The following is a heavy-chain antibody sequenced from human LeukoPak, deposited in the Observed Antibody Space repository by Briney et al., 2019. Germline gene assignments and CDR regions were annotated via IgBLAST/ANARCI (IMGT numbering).Heavy chain of an antibody. J-gene: IGHJ3*02. CDR1: GFTFSSYA. V-gene: IGHV3-23*01. CDR2: ISGSGGST. D-gene: IGHD4-23*01. CDR3: AKDGGNSGAFDI. Sequence: GGSLRLSCAASGFTFSSYAMSWVRQAPGKGLEWVSAISGSGGSTYYADSVKGRFTISRDNSKNTLYLQMNSLRAEDTAVHYCAKDGGNSGAFDIWGQGTMVTVSS.